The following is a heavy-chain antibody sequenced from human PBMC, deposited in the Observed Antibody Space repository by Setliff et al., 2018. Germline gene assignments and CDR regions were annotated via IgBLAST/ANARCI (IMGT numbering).Heavy chain of an antibody. D-gene: IGHD2-21*01. Sequence: SETLSLTCTVSGASLSSGSYYWSWIRQSAGKGLEWIGHIYTNGATSYSPSLKSRVSISADTSKNMLSLRLTSVTAADTAVYYCAKEYVVISFVGNSHQHYGMDVWGPGTTVTVSS. CDR2: IYTNGAT. V-gene: IGHV4-61*09. J-gene: IGHJ6*02. CDR1: GASLSSGSYY. CDR3: AKEYVVISFVGNSHQHYGMDV.